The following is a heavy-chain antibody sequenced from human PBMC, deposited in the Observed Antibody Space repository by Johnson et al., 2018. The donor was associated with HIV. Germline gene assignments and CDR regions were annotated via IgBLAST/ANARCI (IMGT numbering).Heavy chain of an antibody. CDR3: ARKQWLEIPSDAFDV. J-gene: IGHJ3*01. D-gene: IGHD6-19*01. CDR2: ISSNGDTT. Sequence: VQLVESGGGLVQSGGSLRLSCAASGFTFNNYAIHWVRQAPGKGLEYVSGISSNGDTTYYAKSVKGRFTISRDNSKKTLYLQMNSLRAEDTAVYYCARKQWLEIPSDAFDVWGQGTMVTVSS. V-gene: IGHV3-64*01. CDR1: GFTFNNYA.